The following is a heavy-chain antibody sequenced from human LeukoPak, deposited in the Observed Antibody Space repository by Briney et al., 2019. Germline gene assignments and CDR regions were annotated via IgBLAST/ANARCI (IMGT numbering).Heavy chain of an antibody. CDR3: AKSTHPWGRTGYYFDY. Sequence: PGGSLRLSCAASRFTFSSYGMHCVRRAPGKGLEWVTVISYDGSNKYYADSVKGRFTISRDNSKNTLYLQMNSLRAEDTAVYYCAKSTHPWGRTGYYFDYWGQGTLVTVSS. V-gene: IGHV3-30*18. CDR2: ISYDGSNK. D-gene: IGHD3-16*01. CDR1: RFTFSSYG. J-gene: IGHJ4*02.